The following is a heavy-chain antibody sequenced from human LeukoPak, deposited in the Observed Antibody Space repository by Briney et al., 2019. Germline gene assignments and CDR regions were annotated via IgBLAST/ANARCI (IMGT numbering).Heavy chain of an antibody. Sequence: GRSLRLSCAASGFTFSSYGMHWVRQAPGKGLEWGAVISYDGSNKYYADSVKGRFTISRDNSKNTLYLQMNSLRAEDTAVYYCAKGKRTYYYDSSGYYCDYWGQGTLVTVSS. J-gene: IGHJ4*02. CDR1: GFTFSSYG. CDR3: AKGKRTYYYDSSGYYCDY. D-gene: IGHD3-22*01. CDR2: ISYDGSNK. V-gene: IGHV3-30*18.